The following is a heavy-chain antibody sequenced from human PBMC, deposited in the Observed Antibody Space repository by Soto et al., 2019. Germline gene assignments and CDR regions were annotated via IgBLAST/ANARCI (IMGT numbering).Heavy chain of an antibody. V-gene: IGHV4-39*01. D-gene: IGHD6-13*01. CDR3: ARHTGSSWYKNYYYYGMDV. J-gene: IGHJ6*02. CDR2: IYYSGST. CDR1: GGSISSSSYY. Sequence: QLQLQESGPGLVKPSETLSLTCTVSGGSISSSSYYWGWIRQPPGKGLEWIGSIYYSGSTYYNPSLKSRVTISVDTSKNQFSLKLSSVTAADTAVYYCARHTGSSWYKNYYYYGMDVWGQGTTVTVSS.